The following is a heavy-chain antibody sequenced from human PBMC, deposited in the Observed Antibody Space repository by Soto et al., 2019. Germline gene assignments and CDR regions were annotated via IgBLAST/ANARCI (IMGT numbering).Heavy chain of an antibody. J-gene: IGHJ4*02. CDR2: IYYSGST. Sequence: PSETLSLTCTVSGGSISGYYWSWIRQPPGKGLEWIGYIYYSGSTNYNPSLKSRVTISVDTSKNQFSLKLSSVTAADTAVYYGARAHDYGDHYYCDYWGQGNLVPLSP. V-gene: IGHV4-59*01. CDR3: ARAHDYGDHYYCDY. D-gene: IGHD4-17*01. CDR1: GGSISGYY.